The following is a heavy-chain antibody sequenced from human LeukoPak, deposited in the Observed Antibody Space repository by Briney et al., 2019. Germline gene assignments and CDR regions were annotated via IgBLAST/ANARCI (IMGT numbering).Heavy chain of an antibody. CDR2: IKQDGSEK. Sequence: GSLRLSCAASGFTFSSYWMSWVRQAPGEGLEWVANIKQDGSEKYYVDSVKGRFTISRDNAKNSLYLQMNSLRAEDTAVYYCARDLPELRAFDIWGQGTMVTVSS. D-gene: IGHD1-26*01. CDR3: ARDLPELRAFDI. CDR1: GFTFSSYW. V-gene: IGHV3-7*01. J-gene: IGHJ3*02.